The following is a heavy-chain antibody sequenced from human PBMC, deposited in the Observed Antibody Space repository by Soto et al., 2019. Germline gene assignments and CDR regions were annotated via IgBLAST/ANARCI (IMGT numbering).Heavy chain of an antibody. D-gene: IGHD5-12*01. J-gene: IGHJ6*02. CDR1: GGTFSSYA. V-gene: IGHV1-69*06. CDR2: IIPIFGTA. CDR3: ARSRRDGYNYYYYGMDV. Sequence: GASVKVSCKASGGTFSSYAISWVRQAPGQGLEWMGGIIPIFGTANYAQKFQGRVTITADKSTSTAYMELSSLRSEDTAVYYCARSRRDGYNYYYYGMDVWGQGTTVTAP.